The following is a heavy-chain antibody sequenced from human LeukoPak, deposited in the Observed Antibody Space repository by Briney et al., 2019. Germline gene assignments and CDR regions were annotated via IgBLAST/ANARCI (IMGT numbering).Heavy chain of an antibody. Sequence: GGSLRLSCAASGFTFSNAWMSWVRQAPGKGLEWVGRIKSKTDGGTTDYAAPVKGRFTISRDDSKNTLYLQMNSLETEDTAVYYCTTDYCSGGSCYLGGNWFDPWGQGTLVTVSS. CDR3: TTDYCSGGSCYLGGNWFDP. J-gene: IGHJ5*02. CDR1: GFTFSNAW. D-gene: IGHD2-15*01. V-gene: IGHV3-15*01. CDR2: IKSKTDGGTT.